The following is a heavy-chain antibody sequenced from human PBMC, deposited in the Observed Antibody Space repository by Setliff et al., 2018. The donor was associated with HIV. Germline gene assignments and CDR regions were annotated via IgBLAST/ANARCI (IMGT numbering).Heavy chain of an antibody. J-gene: IGHJ6*02. CDR1: GGTFSNYG. CDR3: ARLRRGRATVTTGGMDV. D-gene: IGHD4-17*01. V-gene: IGHV1-69*05. Sequence: ASVKVSCKASGGTFSNYGMSWVRQAPGQGLEWMGGIIPISGTANYAQKFQGRVTITTSLSTAYMELSRLRSDDTAVYYCARLRRGRATVTTGGMDVWGQGTTVTVSS. CDR2: IIPISGTA.